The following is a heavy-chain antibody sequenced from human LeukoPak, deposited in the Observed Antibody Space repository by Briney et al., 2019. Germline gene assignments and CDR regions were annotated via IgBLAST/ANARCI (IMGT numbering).Heavy chain of an antibody. CDR1: GFTFSSY. CDR3: ARGIRRSWLPLNWFDP. D-gene: IGHD5-12*01. Sequence: GSLRLSCAASGFTFSSYWSWIRQPPGKGLEWIGEINHSGSTNYNPSLKSRVTISVDTSKNQFSLKLSSVTAADTAVYYCARGIRRSWLPLNWFDPWGQGTLVTVSS. CDR2: INHSGST. J-gene: IGHJ5*02. V-gene: IGHV4-34*01.